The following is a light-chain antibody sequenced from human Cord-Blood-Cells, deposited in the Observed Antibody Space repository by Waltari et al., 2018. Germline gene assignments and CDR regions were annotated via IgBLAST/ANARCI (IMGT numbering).Light chain of an antibody. CDR2: DVS. CDR1: SSDAGGYNY. V-gene: IGLV2-14*03. Sequence: QSALTQPASVSGSPGQSITISCTGTSSDAGGYNYVSWYQQHPGKAPKLMIYDVSNRPSGVSNRFSGSKSGNTASLTISELQAEDEADYYCSSYTSSSTRVFGGGTKLTVL. J-gene: IGLJ3*02. CDR3: SSYTSSSTRV.